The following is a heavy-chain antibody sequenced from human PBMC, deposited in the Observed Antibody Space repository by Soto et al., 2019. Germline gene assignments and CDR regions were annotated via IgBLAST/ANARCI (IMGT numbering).Heavy chain of an antibody. CDR1: GGTFSSYA. J-gene: IGHJ4*02. Sequence: SVKVSCKASGGTFSSYAISWVRQAPGQGLEWMGGIIPIFGTANYAQKFQGRVTITADKSTSTAYMELSSLRSEDTAVYYCARVLVPAAMEYYFDYWGQGTLVTVSS. V-gene: IGHV1-69*06. CDR2: IIPIFGTA. CDR3: ARVLVPAAMEYYFDY. D-gene: IGHD2-2*01.